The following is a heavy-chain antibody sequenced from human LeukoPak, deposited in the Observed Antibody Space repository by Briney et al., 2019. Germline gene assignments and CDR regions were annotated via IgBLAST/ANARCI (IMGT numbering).Heavy chain of an antibody. V-gene: IGHV3-7*01. J-gene: IGHJ5*02. Sequence: GGSLRLSCAASGFTFSSYWMSWVRQAPGKGLEWVANIKQDGSEKYYVDSVKGRFTISRDNAKNSLYLQMNSLRAEDTAVYYCARDFGCTMIGVPAFDPWGQGTLVTVSS. CDR3: ARDFGCTMIGVPAFDP. D-gene: IGHD3-22*01. CDR2: IKQDGSEK. CDR1: GFTFSSYW.